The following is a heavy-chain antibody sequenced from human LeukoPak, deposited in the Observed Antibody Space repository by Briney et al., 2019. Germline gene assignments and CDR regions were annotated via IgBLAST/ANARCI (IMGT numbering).Heavy chain of an antibody. CDR2: IYTSGST. V-gene: IGHV4-4*07. Sequence: PSETLSLTCTVSGGSISSYYWSWIRQPAGKGLEWIGRIYTSGSTNYNPSLKSRVTMSVDTSKNQFSLKLSSVTAADTAVYYCAKDSGWDTVMVTWFDYWGQGTLVTVSS. CDR1: GGSISSYY. D-gene: IGHD5-18*01. CDR3: AKDSGWDTVMVTWFDY. J-gene: IGHJ4*02.